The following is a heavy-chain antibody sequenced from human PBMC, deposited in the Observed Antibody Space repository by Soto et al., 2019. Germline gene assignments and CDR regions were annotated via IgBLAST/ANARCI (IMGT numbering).Heavy chain of an antibody. CDR1: GGSISSSSYY. CDR3: SILSPDCDWLSQFDD. D-gene: IGHD3-9*01. CDR2: IYYSGST. Sequence: SETLSLTCTVSGGSISSSSYYWGWIRQPPGKGLEWIGSIYYSGSTYYNPSLKSRVTISVDTSKNQFSLKLSSVTAADTAVYYCSILSPDCDWLSQFDDWGQGTLVTVSS. J-gene: IGHJ4*02. V-gene: IGHV4-39*01.